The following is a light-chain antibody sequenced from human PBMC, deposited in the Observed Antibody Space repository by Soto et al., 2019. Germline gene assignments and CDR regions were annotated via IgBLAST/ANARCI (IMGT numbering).Light chain of an antibody. J-gene: IGKJ1*01. CDR3: QQYNDYPWT. CDR2: KSS. CDR1: QSISSW. Sequence: DIQMTQSPSTLSASVGDRVTITCRASQSISSWLAWYQQKPGKAPKLLIYKSSSLESGVPSRFSGSGSGTGFPLTISSLQPDDFAAYYCQQYNDYPWTFGQGTKVEIK. V-gene: IGKV1-5*03.